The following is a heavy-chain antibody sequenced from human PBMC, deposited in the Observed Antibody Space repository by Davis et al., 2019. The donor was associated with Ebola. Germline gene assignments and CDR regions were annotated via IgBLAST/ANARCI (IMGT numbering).Heavy chain of an antibody. CDR2: IIPIFGTA. V-gene: IGHV1-69*13. D-gene: IGHD4-17*01. CDR3: ARAHFGVTTSHFDY. Sequence: SVKVSCKASGGTFSSYAISWVRQAPGQGLEWMGGIIPIFGTANYAQKFQGRVTITADESTSTAYMELRSLRSDDTAVYYCARAHFGVTTSHFDYWGQGTLVTVSS. CDR1: GGTFSSYA. J-gene: IGHJ4*02.